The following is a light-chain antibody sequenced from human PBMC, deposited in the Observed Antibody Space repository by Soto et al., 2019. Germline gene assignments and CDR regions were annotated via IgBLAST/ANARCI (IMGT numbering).Light chain of an antibody. CDR1: QSVSSN. V-gene: IGKV3-15*01. CDR3: QQPDSLPPVT. Sequence: DIVMTQSPATLSVSPGERATLSCRSSQSVSSNLAWYQQKPGQAPTLLIYGASTRATGIPARFSGSGSGTEFTPTISSLQSQDFSTYYCQQPDSLPPVTLGQGTRLEIK. CDR2: GAS. J-gene: IGKJ5*01.